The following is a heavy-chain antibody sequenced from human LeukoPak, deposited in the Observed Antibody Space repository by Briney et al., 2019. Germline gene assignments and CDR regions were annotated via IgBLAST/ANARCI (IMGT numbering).Heavy chain of an antibody. J-gene: IGHJ4*02. V-gene: IGHV4-39*01. CDR2: LYHSGST. D-gene: IGHD3-10*01. CDR3: AIPYYYGSGSWLY. CDR1: GGSISSSSYY. Sequence: SETLSLTCTVSGGSISSSSYYWGWIRQPPGKGLEWIGSLYHSGSTFYNPSLKSRVTISVDTSKNQFSLKLNSVTAADTAVYYCAIPYYYGSGSWLYWGQGTLVTVSS.